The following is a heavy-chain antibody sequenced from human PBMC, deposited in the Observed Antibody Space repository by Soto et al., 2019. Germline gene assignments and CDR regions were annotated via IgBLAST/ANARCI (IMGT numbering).Heavy chain of an antibody. CDR2: ISGSGGST. CDR3: AKWGAPGSAATYDY. Sequence: EVQLLESGGGLVQPGGSLRLSCAASGFTFSSYVMSWVRQAPGKGLEWVSAISGSGGSTYYADSVKGRFTISRDNSKNTLYLQMNSLRAEDTAVYYCAKWGAPGSAATYDYWGQGTLVTVSS. J-gene: IGHJ4*02. CDR1: GFTFSSYV. D-gene: IGHD1-26*01. V-gene: IGHV3-23*01.